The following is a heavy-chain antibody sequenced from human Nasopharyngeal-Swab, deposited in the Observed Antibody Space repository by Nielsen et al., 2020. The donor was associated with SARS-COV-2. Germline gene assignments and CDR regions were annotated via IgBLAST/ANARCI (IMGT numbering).Heavy chain of an antibody. CDR3: ARPMRPMGHYYFGMDV. Sequence: GESLKISCKGSGYSFTTYWIGLVRQMPGKGLEWMGIIYPVDSNTRYSPSFQGQVTISVDKYSSTAYLQWSSLKASDTAIYYCARPMRPMGHYYFGMDVWGQGTTVTVSS. CDR1: GYSFTTYW. CDR2: IYPVDSNT. J-gene: IGHJ6*02. V-gene: IGHV5-51*01. D-gene: IGHD1-26*01.